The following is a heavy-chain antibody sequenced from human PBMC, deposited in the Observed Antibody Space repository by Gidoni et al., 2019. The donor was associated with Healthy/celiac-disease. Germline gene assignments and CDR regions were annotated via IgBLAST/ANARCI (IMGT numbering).Heavy chain of an antibody. D-gene: IGHD2-2*01. V-gene: IGHV4-39*07. CDR2: ST. CDR3: ARDFHCSSTSCYSPVDYGMDV. J-gene: IGHJ6*02. Sequence: STYYNPSLKSRVTISVDTPKNQFSLKLSSVTAADTAVYYCARDFHCSSTSCYSPVDYGMDVWGQGTTVTVSS.